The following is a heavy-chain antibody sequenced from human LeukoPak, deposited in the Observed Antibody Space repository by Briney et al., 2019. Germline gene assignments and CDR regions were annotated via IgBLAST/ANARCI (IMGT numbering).Heavy chain of an antibody. CDR2: IYSGSST. CDR3: ARETSHFDY. Sequence: GGSLRLSCAASGLTVSSNYMSWVRQAPGKGLEWVSLIYSGSSTYYADSVKGRFTISRDKSKNTLYLQMSSLRVEDTAVYYCARETSHFDYWGQGTLVTVSS. V-gene: IGHV3-66*01. CDR1: GLTVSSNY. J-gene: IGHJ4*02.